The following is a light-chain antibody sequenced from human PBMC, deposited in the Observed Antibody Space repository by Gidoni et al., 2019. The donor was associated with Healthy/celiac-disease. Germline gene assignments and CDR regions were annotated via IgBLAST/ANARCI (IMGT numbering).Light chain of an antibody. J-gene: IGLJ3*02. Sequence: SYVLTQPPSASVAPGQTARITGGGNNIGRKSVNWYPQKPGQAPVLVVYGDSARPSGIPGRFSGANSGNTATLTISRVEAGDVADYYCQVWDSSSDHRVFGGGTKLTVL. V-gene: IGLV3-21*02. CDR2: GDS. CDR3: QVWDSSSDHRV. CDR1: NIGRKS.